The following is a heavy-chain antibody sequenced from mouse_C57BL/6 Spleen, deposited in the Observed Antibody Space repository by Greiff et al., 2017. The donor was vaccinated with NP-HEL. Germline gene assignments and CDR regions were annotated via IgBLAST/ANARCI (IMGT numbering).Heavy chain of an antibody. J-gene: IGHJ1*03. D-gene: IGHD1-1*01. CDR3: ARARYYYYYGRSYEGGYFDV. CDR1: GFTFSSYA. Sequence: EVQGVESGGGLVKPGGSLKLSCAASGFTFSSYAMSWVRQTPEKRLEWVATISDGGSYTYYPDNVKGRFTISRDNAKNNLYLQMSHLKSEDTAMYYCARARYYYYYGRSYEGGYFDVWGTGTTVTVSS. V-gene: IGHV5-4*01. CDR2: ISDGGSYT.